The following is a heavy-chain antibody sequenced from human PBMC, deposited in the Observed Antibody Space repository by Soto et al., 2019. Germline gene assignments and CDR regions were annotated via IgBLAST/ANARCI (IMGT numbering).Heavy chain of an antibody. CDR3: AKGGRQWLVTSDFNY. D-gene: IGHD6-19*01. CDR2: VSHDGRNT. CDR1: GFTFSDYA. Sequence: VQLVESGGGVVQPGRSLRLSCAASGFTFSDYAMHWVRQAPGKGLEWVAVVSHDGRNTHYADSVKGRFTISRDISKNTVSLEMTSLRAGDTGVYYCAKGGRQWLVTSDFNYWGQGALVTVSS. V-gene: IGHV3-30*18. J-gene: IGHJ4*02.